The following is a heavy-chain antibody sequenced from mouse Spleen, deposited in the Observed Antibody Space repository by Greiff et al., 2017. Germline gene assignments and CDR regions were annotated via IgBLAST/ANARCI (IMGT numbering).Heavy chain of an antibody. CDR2: IYPGSGST. V-gene: IGHV1-55*01. CDR1: GYTFTSYW. CDR3: TRSYYRYDWFAY. D-gene: IGHD2-14*01. Sequence: QVQLKESGPELVKPGASVKMSCKASGYTFTSYWMHWVKQRPGQGLEWIGNIYPGSGSTNYDEKFKSKATLTVDTSSSTAYMQLSSLTSEDSAVYYCTRSYYRYDWFAYWGQGTLVTVSA. J-gene: IGHJ3*01.